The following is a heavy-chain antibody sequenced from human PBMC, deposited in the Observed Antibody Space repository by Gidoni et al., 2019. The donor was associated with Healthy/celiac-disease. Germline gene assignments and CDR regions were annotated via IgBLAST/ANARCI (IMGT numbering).Heavy chain of an antibody. Sequence: QLQLQESGPGLVKPSETLSLTCTVSGGSISSSSYYWGWIRQPPGKGLEWIGSIYYSGSTYYNPSLKSRVTISVDTSKNQFSLKLSSVTAADTAVYYCARPQYSGRYGTFDYWGQGTLVTVSS. CDR3: ARPQYSGRYGTFDY. J-gene: IGHJ4*02. CDR1: GGSISSSSYY. V-gene: IGHV4-39*01. D-gene: IGHD1-26*01. CDR2: IYYSGST.